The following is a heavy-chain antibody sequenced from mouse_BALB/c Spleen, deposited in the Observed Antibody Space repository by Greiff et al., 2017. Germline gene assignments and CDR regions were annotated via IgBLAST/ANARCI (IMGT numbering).Heavy chain of an antibody. CDR1: GYTFTSYW. CDR3: ARSYYGSSPDY. V-gene: IGHV1-7*01. J-gene: IGHJ2*01. D-gene: IGHD1-1*01. CDR2: INPSTGYT. Sequence: VQLQQSGAELAKPGASVKMSCKASGYTFTSYWMHWVKQRPGQGLEWIGYINPSTGYTEYNQKFKDKATLTADKSSSTAYMQLSSLTSEDSAVYYCARSYYGSSPDYWGQGTTLTVSS.